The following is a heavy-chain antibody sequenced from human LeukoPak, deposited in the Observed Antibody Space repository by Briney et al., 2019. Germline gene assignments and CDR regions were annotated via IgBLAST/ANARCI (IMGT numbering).Heavy chain of an antibody. V-gene: IGHV3-30*02. CDR3: AKEDSSSWSIDY. Sequence: GGSLRLSCAASGFTFSSYGMHWVRQAPGKGLEWVAFIRYDGSNKYYADSVKGQFTISRDNSKNTLYLQMNSLRAEDTAVYYCAKEDSSSWSIDYWGQGTLVTVSS. D-gene: IGHD6-13*01. J-gene: IGHJ4*02. CDR2: IRYDGSNK. CDR1: GFTFSSYG.